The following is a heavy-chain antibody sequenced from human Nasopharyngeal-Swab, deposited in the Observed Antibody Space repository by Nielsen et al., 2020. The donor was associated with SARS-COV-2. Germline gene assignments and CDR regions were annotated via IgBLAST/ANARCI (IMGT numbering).Heavy chain of an antibody. CDR1: GFRAYS. D-gene: IGHD2-15*01. J-gene: IGHJ6*02. Sequence: GGSLRLSCVDSGFRAYSMNWVRQAPGKGLEWVSSISSSSSDIYYADSVKGRFTISRDNAKNSLYLQMNNLRAEDTAVYYCARGYCSSGSCYAKHYGMDVWGQGTTVTVSS. V-gene: IGHV3-21*01. CDR3: ARGYCSSGSCYAKHYGMDV. CDR2: ISSSSSDI.